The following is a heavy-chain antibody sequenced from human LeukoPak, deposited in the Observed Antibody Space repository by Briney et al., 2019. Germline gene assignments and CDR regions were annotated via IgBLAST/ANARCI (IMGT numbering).Heavy chain of an antibody. D-gene: IGHD5-24*01. CDR2: IYYSGAT. CDR3: ARDGGDGYNYNWFDP. CDR1: GGSISNYY. Sequence: SETLSLTCTVSGGSISNYYWSWIRQPPGKGLEWIGYIYYSGATNYNPSLKSRVTISMDTSKNQFSLNLSSVTAADAAVYYCARDGGDGYNYNWFDPWGQGTLVTVSS. V-gene: IGHV4-59*12. J-gene: IGHJ5*02.